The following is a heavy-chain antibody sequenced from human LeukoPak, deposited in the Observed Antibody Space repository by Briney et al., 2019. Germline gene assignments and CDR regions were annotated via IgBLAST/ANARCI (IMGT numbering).Heavy chain of an antibody. Sequence: GASVKVSCKASGYTFTSYDINWVRQATGQGLEWMGWMNPNSGNTGYAQKFQGRVTMTRNTSISTAYMELSSLRSEDTAVYYCARVLYGYSGYDNFVYWGQGTLVTVSS. V-gene: IGHV1-8*01. CDR2: MNPNSGNT. D-gene: IGHD5-12*01. CDR3: ARVLYGYSGYDNFVY. J-gene: IGHJ4*02. CDR1: GYTFTSYD.